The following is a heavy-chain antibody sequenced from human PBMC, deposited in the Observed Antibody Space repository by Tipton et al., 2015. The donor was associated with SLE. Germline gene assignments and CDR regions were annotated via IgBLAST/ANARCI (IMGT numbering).Heavy chain of an antibody. V-gene: IGHV4-34*01. J-gene: IGHJ4*02. CDR2: INHSGYT. Sequence: LRLSCAVYGGSFSGYYWNWIRQPPGKGLEWIGEINHSGYTNYNPSLKSRVTISVDTSKNQFSLKLTSVTAAGTAVYYCAGATRGGYFDYWGQGTLVTVSS. CDR3: AGATRGGYFDY. D-gene: IGHD2-2*01. CDR1: GGSFSGYY.